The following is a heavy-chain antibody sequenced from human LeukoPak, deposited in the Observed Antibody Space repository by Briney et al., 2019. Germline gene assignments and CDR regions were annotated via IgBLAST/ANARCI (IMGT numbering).Heavy chain of an antibody. J-gene: IGHJ4*02. CDR3: ARLYSYGDLFDY. CDR2: FDPEDGET. Sequence: ASVKVSCKVSGYTLTELSMHWVRQAPGKGLEWMGGFDPEDGETIYAQKFQGRVTMTEDTSTDTAYMELSSLRSEDTAVYYCARLYSYGDLFDYWGQGTLVTVSS. D-gene: IGHD5-18*01. CDR1: GYTLTELS. V-gene: IGHV1-24*01.